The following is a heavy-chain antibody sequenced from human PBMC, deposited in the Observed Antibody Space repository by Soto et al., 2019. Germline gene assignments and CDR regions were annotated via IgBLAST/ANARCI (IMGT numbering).Heavy chain of an antibody. V-gene: IGHV4-30-2*01. CDR3: ARALATVTTYYYYGMDV. CDR1: GGSISSGGYS. J-gene: IGHJ6*02. CDR2: IYHSGST. D-gene: IGHD4-17*01. Sequence: QLQLQESGSGLVKPSQTLSLTCAVSGGSISSGGYSWSWIRQPPGKGLEWIGYIYHSGSTYYNPSLKSRVTISVDRSKNQFSLKLSSVTAADTAVYYCARALATVTTYYYYGMDVWGQGTTVTVSS.